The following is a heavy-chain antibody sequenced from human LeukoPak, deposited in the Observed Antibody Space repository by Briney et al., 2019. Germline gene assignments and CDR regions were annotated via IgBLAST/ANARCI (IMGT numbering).Heavy chain of an antibody. J-gene: IGHJ1*01. CDR3: AKDGNRNSWYWGYFQH. V-gene: IGHV3-53*05. Sequence: GGSLRLSCAASGFTVSSNYMSWVRQAPGKGLEWVSVIYSGGSTYYADSVKGRFTISRDNSKNTLYLQMNSLRPEDTAVYYCAKDGNRNSWYWGYFQHWGQGSLVTVSS. CDR2: IYSGGST. CDR1: GFTVSSNY. D-gene: IGHD6-13*01.